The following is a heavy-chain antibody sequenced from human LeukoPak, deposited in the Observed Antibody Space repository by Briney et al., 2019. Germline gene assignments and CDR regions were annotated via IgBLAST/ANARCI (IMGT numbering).Heavy chain of an antibody. Sequence: GGSLRLSYAASEFTFSNYAMSWVRQAPGKGLEWVSSVSYSGDTTYYADSVKGRFTISRDNAKNSLYLQMNSLRAEDTAIYYCATYRQVLLPFESWGQGTLVTVSS. J-gene: IGHJ4*02. CDR1: EFTFSNYA. CDR2: VSYSGDTT. CDR3: ATYRQVLLPFES. V-gene: IGHV3-23*01. D-gene: IGHD2-8*02.